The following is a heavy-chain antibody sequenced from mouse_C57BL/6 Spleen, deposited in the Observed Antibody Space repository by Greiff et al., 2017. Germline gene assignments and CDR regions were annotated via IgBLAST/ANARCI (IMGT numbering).Heavy chain of an antibody. J-gene: IGHJ4*01. V-gene: IGHV5-9-1*02. CDR3: TRDYYGNSYNAMDY. Sequence: DVHLVESGEGLVKPGGSLKLSCAASGFTFSSYAMSWVRQTPEKRLEWVAYISSGGDYIYYADTVKGRFTISRDNARNTLYLQMSSLKSEDTAMYYCTRDYYGNSYNAMDYWGQGTSVTVSS. D-gene: IGHD1-1*01. CDR2: ISSGGDYI. CDR1: GFTFSSYA.